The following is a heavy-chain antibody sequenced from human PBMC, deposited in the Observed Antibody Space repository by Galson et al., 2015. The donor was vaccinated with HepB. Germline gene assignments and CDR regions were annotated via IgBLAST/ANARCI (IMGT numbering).Heavy chain of an antibody. CDR1: GFTFSSFA. V-gene: IGHV3-30*18. CDR2: ISYDESDK. J-gene: IGHJ4*02. D-gene: IGHD3-10*01. Sequence: SLRLYCAASGFTFSSFAMYWVRQAPGKGLEWVAVISYDESDKYYADSVKGRFTISRDISKNTLYLQTNSLGPEDSAVYYCAKDGRLWFGDLLGHYYFDDWGQGALVTVSS. CDR3: AKDGRLWFGDLLGHYYFDD.